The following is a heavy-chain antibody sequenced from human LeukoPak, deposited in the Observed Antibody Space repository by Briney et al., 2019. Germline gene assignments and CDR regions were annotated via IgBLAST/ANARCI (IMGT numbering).Heavy chain of an antibody. Sequence: GGSLRLSCAASGFTFSSYSMNWVRQAPGKGLEWVSYISSSSSTIYYADSVKGRFTISRDNSKNTVSLQMNSLRAEDTAVYYCARGSNEHAAALDPWGQGTLVIVSS. CDR2: ISSSSSTI. CDR1: GFTFSSYS. J-gene: IGHJ5*02. D-gene: IGHD2-8*01. CDR3: ARGSNEHAAALDP. V-gene: IGHV3-48*01.